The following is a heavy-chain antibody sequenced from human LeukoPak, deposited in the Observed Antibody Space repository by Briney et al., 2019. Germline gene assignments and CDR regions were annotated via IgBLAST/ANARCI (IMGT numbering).Heavy chain of an antibody. CDR3: ARSNSGYGDDNYYYGMDV. J-gene: IGHJ6*02. Sequence: RLGGSLRLSCAASGFTFSDYYMSWIRQAPGKGLEWVSYISSSGSTIYYADSVKGRFTISRDNAKNSLYLQMNSLRAEDTAVYYCARSNSGYGDDNYYYGMDVWGQGTTVTVSS. V-gene: IGHV3-11*01. D-gene: IGHD5-12*01. CDR2: ISSSGSTI. CDR1: GFTFSDYY.